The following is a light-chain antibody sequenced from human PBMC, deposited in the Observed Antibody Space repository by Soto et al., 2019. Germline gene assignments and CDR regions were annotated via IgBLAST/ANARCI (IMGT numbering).Light chain of an antibody. CDR1: QSVGGN. CDR2: GAS. Sequence: ELVLMPSHGSISLSPCDRALLFFLASQSVGGNVAWYQQIPGQPPKLLIFGASSRATGIADKFSGSGSGTDFTLTISRLEPADFALYYCQHYCAAPSTFGQGTRLEIK. CDR3: QHYCAAPST. J-gene: IGKJ5*01. V-gene: IGKV3-20*01.